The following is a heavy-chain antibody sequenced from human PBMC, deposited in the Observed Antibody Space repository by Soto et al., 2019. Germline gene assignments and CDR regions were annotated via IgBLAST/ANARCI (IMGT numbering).Heavy chain of an antibody. J-gene: IGHJ4*02. CDR2: INPNSGGT. CDR3: ASARIQLWSPSDY. CDR1: GYTFTGYY. Sequence: ASVKVSCMASGYTFTGYYMHWVRQAPGQGLEWMGWINPNSGGTNYAQKFQGRVTMTRDTSISTAYMELSRLRSDDTAVYYCASARIQLWSPSDYWGQGTLVTVSS. D-gene: IGHD5-18*01. V-gene: IGHV1-2*02.